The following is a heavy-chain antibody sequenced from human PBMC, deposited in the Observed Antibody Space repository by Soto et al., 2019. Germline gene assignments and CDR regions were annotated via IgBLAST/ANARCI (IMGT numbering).Heavy chain of an antibody. J-gene: IGHJ4*02. V-gene: IGHV4-4*02. Sequence: QVQLQESGPGLVKPSGTLSLTCAVSGGSISRSSWWSWVRQPPGKGLEWIGAIYHRGSTNYTPSLKRRVTISVDTSQNRFTLQLSSVTTADTAVYYCASSHPGIAVAGASFDYWGQGTLVTVSS. CDR3: ASSHPGIAVAGASFDY. CDR2: IYHRGST. CDR1: GGSISRSSW. D-gene: IGHD6-19*01.